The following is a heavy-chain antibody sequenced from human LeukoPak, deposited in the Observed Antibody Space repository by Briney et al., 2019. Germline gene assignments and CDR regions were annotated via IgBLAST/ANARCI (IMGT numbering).Heavy chain of an antibody. Sequence: GGSLRLSCAASGFTFSSYGMHWVRQAPGKGLEWVAVIWYGGSNKYYADSVKGRFAISRDNSKNTLYLQMNSLRAEDTAVYYCAKGTMVRGVIDIWGQGTLVTVSS. D-gene: IGHD3-10*01. CDR2: IWYGGSNK. CDR3: AKGTMVRGVIDI. CDR1: GFTFSSYG. J-gene: IGHJ4*02. V-gene: IGHV3-30*02.